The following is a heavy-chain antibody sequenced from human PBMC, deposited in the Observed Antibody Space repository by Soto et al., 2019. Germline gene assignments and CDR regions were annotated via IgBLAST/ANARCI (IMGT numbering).Heavy chain of an antibody. Sequence: AAGYTLTSYVTDWVRQVNGKGLEWMGWMNPNSGNTGYAQKFQGRVTMTRDTSISTAYMELSSLRSEDTAVYYCARVGIRFLEWLLSNKSNYYYYYMAVWRKGSTVTGS. J-gene: IGHJ6*03. V-gene: IGHV1-8*01. D-gene: IGHD3-3*01. CDR1: GYTLTSYV. CDR3: ARVGIRFLEWLLSNKSNYYYYYMAV. CDR2: MNPNSGNT.